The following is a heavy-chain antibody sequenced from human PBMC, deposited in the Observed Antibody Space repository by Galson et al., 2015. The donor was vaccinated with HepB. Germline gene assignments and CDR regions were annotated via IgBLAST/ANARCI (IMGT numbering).Heavy chain of an antibody. Sequence: QSGAEVKKPGESLKISCKDSGYSFTNYWIGWVRQMPGKGLEWMGIIYPGDSDTRYSPSFQGQVTISADKSIRTAYLQWSSLRAEDAAVYYCARGGSYGYSDYWGQGTLVTVSS. CDR1: GYSFTNYW. J-gene: IGHJ4*02. CDR2: IYPGDSDT. D-gene: IGHD1-26*01. V-gene: IGHV5-51*01. CDR3: ARGGSYGYSDY.